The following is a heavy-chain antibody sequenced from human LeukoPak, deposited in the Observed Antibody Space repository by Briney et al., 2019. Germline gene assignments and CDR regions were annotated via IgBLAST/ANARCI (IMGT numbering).Heavy chain of an antibody. Sequence: SETLSLTCTVSGGSITSYYWSWIRQPAGKGLEWIGRISTSGSTNYNPSLKSRVSISVDTSNQQFSLQLSSVTAADTAVYYCARGITSDAFDIWGQGTMVTVSS. CDR2: ISTSGST. V-gene: IGHV4-4*07. J-gene: IGHJ3*02. CDR1: GGSITSYY. D-gene: IGHD3-16*01. CDR3: ARGITSDAFDI.